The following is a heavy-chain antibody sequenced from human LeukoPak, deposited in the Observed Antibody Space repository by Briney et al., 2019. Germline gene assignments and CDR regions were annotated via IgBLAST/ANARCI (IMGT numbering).Heavy chain of an antibody. CDR3: ERQTAMGSSGDY. V-gene: IGHV5-51*01. CDR1: GYSFTSYC. CDR2: IDPGDSGP. Sequence: HGDSLKISCKVSGYSFTSYCSGWVRQMPGKGREWMGIIDPGDSGPTYSPSFQGHVTISVNKSLSTFYLQWTSLKTSDTAMYYCERQTAMGSSGDYWGQGTLVTVSS. J-gene: IGHJ4*02. D-gene: IGHD2-15*01.